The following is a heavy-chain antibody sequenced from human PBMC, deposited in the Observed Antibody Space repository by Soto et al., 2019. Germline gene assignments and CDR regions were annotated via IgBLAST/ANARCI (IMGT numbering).Heavy chain of an antibody. Sequence: EVHLVQSAAEVKNPGESLKISCQASGYGFSSSWIAWVRQSPGKGLEWMGIVYPGDSETRYSPSFRGQVTFSADTSTNTAFLQWSRLKASDSGVYYCAKHVENWGAPYYLDSWGQGTQVTVSS. D-gene: IGHD3-16*01. CDR2: VYPGDSET. J-gene: IGHJ4*02. CDR3: AKHVENWGAPYYLDS. CDR1: GYGFSSSW. V-gene: IGHV5-51*01.